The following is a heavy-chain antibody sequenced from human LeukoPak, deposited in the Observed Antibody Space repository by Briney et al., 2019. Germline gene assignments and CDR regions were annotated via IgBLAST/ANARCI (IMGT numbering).Heavy chain of an antibody. CDR3: ATSPGIAAPSGYYFDH. Sequence: GASVKVSCKASGYTFTSNAMNWVRQAPGQGLEWMGWINTKTGNPTYAQGFTGRFVFSVDTSVSTAYLQISSLKAEDTAVYYCATSPGIAAPSGYYFDHWGQGTLVTVSS. CDR2: INTKTGNP. D-gene: IGHD6-13*01. J-gene: IGHJ4*02. CDR1: GYTFTSNA. V-gene: IGHV7-4-1*02.